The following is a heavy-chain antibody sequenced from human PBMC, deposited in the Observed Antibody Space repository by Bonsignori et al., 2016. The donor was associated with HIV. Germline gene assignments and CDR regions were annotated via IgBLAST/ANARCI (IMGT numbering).Heavy chain of an antibody. V-gene: IGHV2-5*02. CDR3: AHGDYYDSRAFDF. J-gene: IGHJ3*01. CDR2: IYWDDDK. D-gene: IGHD3-16*01. Sequence: WIRQPPGKALECLAIIYWDDDKRYSPSLESRLSITKDTSKDQVVLTMTNMDPLDTGTYFCAHGDYYDSRAFDFWGQGTRVTVSS.